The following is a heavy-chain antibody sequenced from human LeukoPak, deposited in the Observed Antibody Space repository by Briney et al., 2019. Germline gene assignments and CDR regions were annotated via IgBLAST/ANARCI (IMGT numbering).Heavy chain of an antibody. J-gene: IGHJ4*02. V-gene: IGHV3-74*01. Sequence: GGSLRLSCAASGFTFSSYWMQWVRQPPGKGLVWVSHINPDGRTTTYADSVKGRFTISRDNSKNTLYLQMNSLRAEDTAVYYCAKDGGTYYYDSSGYKFWGQGTLVTVSS. D-gene: IGHD3-22*01. CDR2: INPDGRTT. CDR1: GFTFSSYW. CDR3: AKDGGTYYYDSSGYKF.